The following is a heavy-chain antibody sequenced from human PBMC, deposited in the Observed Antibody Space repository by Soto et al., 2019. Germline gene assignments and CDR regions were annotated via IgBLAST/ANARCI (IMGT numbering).Heavy chain of an antibody. CDR1: GYAFTSYG. CDR3: ARDIVDTGTTGGIDY. D-gene: IGHD1-7*01. CDR2: ISGYNGNT. J-gene: IGHJ4*02. Sequence: EASVKVSCKASGYAFTSYGISWVRQAPGQGLEYLGWISGYNGNTNYAQNLQGRVTMTTDTSTSTAYMELRSLRSDDTAVYYCARDIVDTGTTGGIDYWGQGTLVTVSS. V-gene: IGHV1-18*01.